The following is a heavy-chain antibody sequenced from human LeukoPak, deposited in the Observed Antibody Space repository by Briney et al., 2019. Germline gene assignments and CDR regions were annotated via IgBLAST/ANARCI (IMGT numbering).Heavy chain of an antibody. J-gene: IGHJ4*02. CDR2: VSGDGGVT. V-gene: IGHV3-43*02. Sequence: GGSLRLSCTVSGFTFRDFPMHWVRQAPGKGLQWVGLVSGDGGVTHYPDSVEGRFTISRDNNQNSLYLQMNSLTVEDSAFYYCAKGNNTISFNFDYWGQGTLVTVSS. CDR3: AKGNNTISFNFDY. CDR1: GFTFRDFP. D-gene: IGHD2-2*01.